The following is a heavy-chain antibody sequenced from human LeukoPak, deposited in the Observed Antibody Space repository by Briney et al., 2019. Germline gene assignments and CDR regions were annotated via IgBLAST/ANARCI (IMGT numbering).Heavy chain of an antibody. Sequence: ASVKVSCKASGYTFTSYAMNWVRQAPGQGLEWMGWINPNSGGTNYAQKFQGRVTTTRDTSISTAYMELSRLRSDDTAVYYCARDFRAAMVSDWFDPWGQGTLVTVSS. CDR3: ARDFRAAMVSDWFDP. D-gene: IGHD5-18*01. CDR2: INPNSGGT. CDR1: GYTFTSYA. J-gene: IGHJ5*02. V-gene: IGHV1-2*02.